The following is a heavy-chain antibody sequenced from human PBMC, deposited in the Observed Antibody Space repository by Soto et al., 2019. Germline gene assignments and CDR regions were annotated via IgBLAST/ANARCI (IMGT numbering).Heavy chain of an antibody. V-gene: IGHV4-4*02. D-gene: IGHD5-18*01. J-gene: IGHJ4*02. CDR3: ARETELTMDTAMVAFDY. CDR1: GGAISSSNW. CDR2: IYHSGST. Sequence: PSETLSLTCALSGGAISSSNWWSSVRQPPGKGLEWIGEIYHSGSTNYKPSLKSRVTISVDKSKNQFSLKLSSVTAADTAVYYCARETELTMDTAMVAFDYWGQGTLVTVS.